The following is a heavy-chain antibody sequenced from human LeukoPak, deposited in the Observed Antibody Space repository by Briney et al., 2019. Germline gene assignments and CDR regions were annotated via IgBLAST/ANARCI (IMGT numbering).Heavy chain of an antibody. Sequence: VASVKVSCKAPGYTFTNYGISWVRQAPGQGVEWMGWISTYNSNTNYAQKLQGRVTMTTDTSTSTAYMELRSLRSDDTAVYYCARGLHSSSWPDFDYWGQGTLVTVSS. CDR2: ISTYNSNT. CDR1: GYTFTNYG. CDR3: ARGLHSSSWPDFDY. D-gene: IGHD6-13*01. J-gene: IGHJ4*02. V-gene: IGHV1-18*01.